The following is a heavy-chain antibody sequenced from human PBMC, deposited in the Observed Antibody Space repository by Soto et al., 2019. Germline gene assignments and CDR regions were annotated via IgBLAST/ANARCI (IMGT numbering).Heavy chain of an antibody. Sequence: SETLSLTCNVSGASLSGYYWSWIRQPPGKGLEWIGRIYASGSPYYNPSLRSRVTISADTSKNQISLKLTSPTAADAAVYYCARGVGSSPPRYWGRGTLGTVSS. CDR2: IYASGSP. D-gene: IGHD1-26*01. CDR3: ARGVGSSPPRY. CDR1: GASLSGYY. V-gene: IGHV4-4*07. J-gene: IGHJ4*02.